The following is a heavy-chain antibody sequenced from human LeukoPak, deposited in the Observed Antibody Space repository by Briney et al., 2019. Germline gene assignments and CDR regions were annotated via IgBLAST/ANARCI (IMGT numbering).Heavy chain of an antibody. Sequence: GGSLRLSCAASGFTFSSYAMSWVRQAPGKGLEWVSAISGSGGSTYYADSVKGRFTISRDNSKNTLYLQMNSLRAEDTAVYYCASNSTVTTRGGDYWGQGTLVTVSS. D-gene: IGHD4-17*01. CDR1: GFTFSSYA. J-gene: IGHJ4*02. CDR2: ISGSGGST. V-gene: IGHV3-23*01. CDR3: ASNSTVTTRGGDY.